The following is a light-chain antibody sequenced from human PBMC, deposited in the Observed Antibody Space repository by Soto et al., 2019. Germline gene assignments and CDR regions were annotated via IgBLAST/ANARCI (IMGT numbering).Light chain of an antibody. J-gene: IGKJ1*01. CDR3: QQYNSYSPWT. CDR1: QSVSMW. V-gene: IGKV1-5*01. Sequence: TPLTQSPSTLSASLGHRLTIXCRASQSVSMWLAWYQQKPGKAPRLLIYDASNLESGVPSRFSGSGSRTEFTLTITSLQPEDAATYYCQQYNSYSPWTFGQGTKVDIK. CDR2: DAS.